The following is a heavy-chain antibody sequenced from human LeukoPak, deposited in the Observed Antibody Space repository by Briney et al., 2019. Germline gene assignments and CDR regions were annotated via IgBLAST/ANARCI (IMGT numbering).Heavy chain of an antibody. J-gene: IGHJ4*02. CDR2: INPDGSTT. CDR3: ASGLKSYTTSWYGDY. V-gene: IGHV3-74*01. D-gene: IGHD6-13*01. Sequence: GGSLSPSFPAPGSTFSSNWMHWVGQPPGKGLWWFSLINPDGSTTTYADSVQGRFTISRDNAKNTLYLQMNSLRAEDTAVYYCASGLKSYTTSWYGDYWGQGILVTVSS. CDR1: GSTFSSNW.